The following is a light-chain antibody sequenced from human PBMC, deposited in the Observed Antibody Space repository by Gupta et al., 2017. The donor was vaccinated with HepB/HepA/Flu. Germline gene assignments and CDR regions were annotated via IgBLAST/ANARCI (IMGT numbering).Light chain of an antibody. J-gene: IGKJ1*01. CDR2: WAS. Sequence: DIVMTQSPDSLAVSLGERATINCKSSQSVLYSSNNKTYLAWYQKKPGQPPKLLIYWASTREYGVSDPFSGSGVGTDHNLTIISRQAEDVEVYYCQQEYNHHRTWTFGQGTKVEIK. CDR3: QQEYNHHRTWT. CDR1: QSVLYSSNNKTY. V-gene: IGKV4-1*01.